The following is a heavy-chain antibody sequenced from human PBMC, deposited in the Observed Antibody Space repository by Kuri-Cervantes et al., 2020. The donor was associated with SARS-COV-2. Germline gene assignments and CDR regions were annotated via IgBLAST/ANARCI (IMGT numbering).Heavy chain of an antibody. V-gene: IGHV4-34*01. CDR3: ARPGGFLDV. J-gene: IGHJ6*04. Sequence: SETLSLTCTVSGGSFSGYYLSWIRQPPGKGLEWIGEINHSGSTNYNPSLKIRVTISVETFKNQFSLKLSSVTAADTAVYYCARPGGFLDVWGKGTTVTVSS. CDR2: INHSGST. CDR1: GGSFSGYY. D-gene: IGHD4-23*01.